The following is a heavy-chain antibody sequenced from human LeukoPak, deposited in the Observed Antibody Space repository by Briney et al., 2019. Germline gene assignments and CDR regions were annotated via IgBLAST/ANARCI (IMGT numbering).Heavy chain of an antibody. V-gene: IGHV3-43D*04. CDR1: GFTFDDYA. D-gene: IGHD3-16*01. CDR2: ISWDGGRT. Sequence: HPGGSLRLSCAASGFTFDDYAMHWVRQAPGKGLEWVSVISWDGGRTYYADSVKGRFTISRDNAKNSLFLQMNSLRAEDTAVYFCAKSTRAVMAMMDVWGKGTTVTVSS. J-gene: IGHJ6*04. CDR3: AKSTRAVMAMMDV.